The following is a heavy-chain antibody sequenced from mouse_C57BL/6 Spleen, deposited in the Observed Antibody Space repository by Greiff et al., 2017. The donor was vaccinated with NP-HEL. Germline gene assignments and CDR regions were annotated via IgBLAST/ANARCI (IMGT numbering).Heavy chain of an antibody. CDR3: AKGLGLFDY. D-gene: IGHD4-1*01. CDR2: ISSGSSTI. J-gene: IGHJ2*01. V-gene: IGHV5-17*01. CDR1: GFTFSDYG. Sequence: EVKLLESGGGLVKPGGSLKLSCAASGFTFSDYGMHWVRQAPVKGLEWVAYISSGSSTIYYADTVKGRSTFSRDNAKKTLFLRRTSLRSEATAMYYCAKGLGLFDYWGQGTTLTVSS.